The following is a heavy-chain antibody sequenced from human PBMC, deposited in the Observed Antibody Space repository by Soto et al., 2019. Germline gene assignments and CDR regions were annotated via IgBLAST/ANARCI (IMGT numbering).Heavy chain of an antibody. J-gene: IGHJ4*02. CDR1: GYNFANYW. Sequence: PGESLKISCKGSGYNFANYWIGWVRQMPGKGLEWMGIFYPGNSDTRYSPSFQGQVTISADTSISTAYLEWSSLKASDTAIYYCARHVYYDVLKKNYWGQGTLVTVSS. D-gene: IGHD3-9*01. CDR3: ARHVYYDVLKKNY. CDR2: FYPGNSDT. V-gene: IGHV5-51*01.